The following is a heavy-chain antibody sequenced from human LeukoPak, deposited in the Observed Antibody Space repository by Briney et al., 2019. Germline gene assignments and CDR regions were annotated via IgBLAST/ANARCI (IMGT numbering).Heavy chain of an antibody. D-gene: IGHD4-17*01. CDR2: IDWDGDK. V-gene: IGHV2-70*16. CDR1: GFSRSTSGMC. CDR3: ARTRRRGYGDPYYFDY. Sequence: SGPVLVKPTETLTLTFTFSGFSRSTSGMCVSWIRQPPGKALEWLALIDWDGDKFYNTSLKTRLTISKDTSKNLVVLTMTNLDPVDTGTYYCARTRRRGYGDPYYFDYWGPGTLVTVSS. J-gene: IGHJ4*02.